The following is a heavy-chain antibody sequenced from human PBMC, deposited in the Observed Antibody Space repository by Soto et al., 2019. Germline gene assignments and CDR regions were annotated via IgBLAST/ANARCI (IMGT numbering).Heavy chain of an antibody. J-gene: IGHJ4*02. V-gene: IGHV4-31*03. CDR3: ARLGVAVAGTHYFDY. CDR1: GGSISSGGYY. D-gene: IGHD6-19*01. Sequence: SETLSLTCTVSGGSISSGGYYWSWIRQHPGKGLEWIGYIYYSGSTYYNPSLKSRVTISVDTSKNQFSLKLSSVTAADTAVYYCARLGVAVAGTHYFDYWGQGTLLTV. CDR2: IYYSGST.